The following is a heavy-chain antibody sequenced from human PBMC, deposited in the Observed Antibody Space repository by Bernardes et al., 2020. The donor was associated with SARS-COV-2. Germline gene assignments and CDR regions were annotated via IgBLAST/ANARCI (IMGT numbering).Heavy chain of an antibody. J-gene: IGHJ5*02. V-gene: IGHV1-24*01. CDR3: ATVPPFISGWYLSVHPNWFDP. D-gene: IGHD6-19*01. CDR1: GYTLTELS. Sequence: ASVKVSCKVSGYTLTELSMYWVRQAPGKGLEWMGGFDPEDGETIYAQKFQGRVTMTEDTSTDTAYMELSSLRSEDTAVYYCATVPPFISGWYLSVHPNWFDPWGQGTLVTVSS. CDR2: FDPEDGET.